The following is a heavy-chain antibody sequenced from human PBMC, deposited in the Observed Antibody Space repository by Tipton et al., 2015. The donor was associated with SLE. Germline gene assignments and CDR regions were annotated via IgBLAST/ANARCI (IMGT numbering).Heavy chain of an antibody. Sequence: TLSLTCTVSGGSISRGSYYWSWIRQPAGKGLEWIGHIYTSGGNNYNPSLKSRVTISLDTSKNQLSLKLSSVTAADTAVYYCARDWNFWSGPGAFDIWGQGTMVTVSS. CDR1: GGSISRGSYY. D-gene: IGHD3-3*01. CDR2: IYTSGGN. V-gene: IGHV4-61*09. J-gene: IGHJ3*02. CDR3: ARDWNFWSGPGAFDI.